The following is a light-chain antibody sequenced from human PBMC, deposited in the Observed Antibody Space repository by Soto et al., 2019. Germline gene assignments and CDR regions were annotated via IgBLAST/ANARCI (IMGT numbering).Light chain of an antibody. CDR3: QQSYNTPVT. V-gene: IGKV1-39*01. Sequence: IQMTQSPASLSASVEDRVTMSGRASQTVRTYLNCYQQKPWKAPKLRIYAASNLQSGVPSRFSGSGSGTDFTLTITSLRPEDFATYWCQQSYNTPVTFGQGTRLEIK. CDR1: QTVRTY. CDR2: AAS. J-gene: IGKJ5*01.